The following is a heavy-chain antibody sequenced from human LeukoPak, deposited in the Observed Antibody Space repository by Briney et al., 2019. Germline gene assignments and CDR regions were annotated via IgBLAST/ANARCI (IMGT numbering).Heavy chain of an antibody. CDR1: GFTFSSYW. V-gene: IGHV3-7*01. CDR2: IKQDGSEK. J-gene: IGHJ4*02. Sequence: GGSLRLSCAASGFTFSSYWMSWVRQAPGKGLEWVANIKQDGSEKYYVDSVKGRFTISRDNAKNSLYLQMNSLRAEDTAVYYCARPRGAHSSSWPDYWGQGTLVTVSS. D-gene: IGHD6-13*01. CDR3: ARPRGAHSSSWPDY.